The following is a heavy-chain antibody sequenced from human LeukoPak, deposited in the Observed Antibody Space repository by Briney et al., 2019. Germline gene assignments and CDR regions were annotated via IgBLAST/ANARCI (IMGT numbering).Heavy chain of an antibody. Sequence: GESLQISCKGSGYSFTSYWIGWVRQVPGKGLEGMGIIYPGDSDTRYSPSFQGQVTISADKSISTAYLQWSSLKASDTAMYYCAATTPPGRLRFDIWGQGTMVTVSS. CDR2: IYPGDSDT. J-gene: IGHJ3*02. CDR1: GYSFTSYW. CDR3: AATTPPGRLRFDI. V-gene: IGHV5-51*01. D-gene: IGHD1-1*01.